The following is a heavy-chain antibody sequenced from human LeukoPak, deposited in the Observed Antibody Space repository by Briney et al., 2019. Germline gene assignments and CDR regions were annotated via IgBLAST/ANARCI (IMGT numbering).Heavy chain of an antibody. CDR1: GFTFSSYE. V-gene: IGHV3-23*01. CDR2: ISGSGGST. D-gene: IGHD3-22*01. CDR3: AKYYDKAFDI. J-gene: IGHJ3*02. Sequence: GGSLRLSCAASGFTFSSYEMNWVRQAPGKGLEWVSAISGSGGSTYYADSVKGRFTISRDNSKNTLYLQMNSLRAEDTAVYYCAKYYDKAFDIWGQGTMVTVSS.